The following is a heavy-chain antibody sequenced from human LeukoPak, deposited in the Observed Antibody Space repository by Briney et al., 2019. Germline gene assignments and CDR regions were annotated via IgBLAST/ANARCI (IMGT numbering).Heavy chain of an antibody. V-gene: IGHV3-74*01. CDR1: GFTFTGYW. D-gene: IGHD3-9*01. CDR2: INSDADKA. CDR3: AREYYGILTGYYLDV. J-gene: IGHJ6*03. Sequence: GGSLRLSCAASGFTFTGYWMHWVRQAPGKGLVWVSRINSDADKAGYAEAVKGRFTISRDNAKKTLYLEMNSLRVEDTAVYYCAREYYGILTGYYLDVWGKGTTVTVSS.